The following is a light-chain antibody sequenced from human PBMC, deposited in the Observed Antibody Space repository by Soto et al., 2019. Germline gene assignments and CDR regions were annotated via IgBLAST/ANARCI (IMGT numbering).Light chain of an antibody. CDR1: SSNIGSNT. CDR3: AAWDDSPGRV. Sequence: QTVVTQPPSASGTPGQRVTISCSGSSSNIGSNTVNWYQQLPGTAPKLLIYTNNQRPSGVPVRFSGSKSGTSASLTISGLQSEDEADYYCAAWDDSPGRVFGGGTQLTVL. J-gene: IGLJ3*02. V-gene: IGLV1-44*01. CDR2: TNN.